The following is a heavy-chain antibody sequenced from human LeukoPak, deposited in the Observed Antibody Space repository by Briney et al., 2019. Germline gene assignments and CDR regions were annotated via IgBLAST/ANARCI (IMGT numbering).Heavy chain of an antibody. D-gene: IGHD3-10*01. V-gene: IGHV4-34*01. CDR2: INHSGST. CDR3: ARGPNRYGSGRLYAFDI. CDR1: GGSFSGYY. J-gene: IGHJ3*02. Sequence: SETXSXXCAVYGGSFSGYYWSWIRQPPGKGLEWVGEINHSGSTNYNPSLKSRVTISVDTSKNQFSLKLSSVTAADTAVYYCARGPNRYGSGRLYAFDIWGQGTMVTVSS.